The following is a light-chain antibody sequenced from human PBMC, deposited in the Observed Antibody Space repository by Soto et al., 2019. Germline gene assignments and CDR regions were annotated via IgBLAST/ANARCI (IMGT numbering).Light chain of an antibody. J-gene: IGLJ1*01. Sequence: QSVLTQPASVSGSPGQSITISCTGTSGDVGAYNFVSWYQQHPGKAPKLIVYHVSDRPSGFSSRFSGSKSGNSASLTISGLHAEHEADYYCSSYAGSDTFVFGTGTKVTVL. CDR3: SSYAGSDTFV. CDR2: HVS. CDR1: SGDVGAYNF. V-gene: IGLV2-14*03.